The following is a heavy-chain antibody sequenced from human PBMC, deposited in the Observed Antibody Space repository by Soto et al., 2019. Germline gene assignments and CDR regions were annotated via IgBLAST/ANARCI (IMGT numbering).Heavy chain of an antibody. CDR1: GFTVSSNY. CDR2: IYSGGST. D-gene: IGHD2-15*01. V-gene: IGHV3-53*01. CDR3: ARALCSGGSCYDY. Sequence: EVQLVESGGDLIQPGGSLRLSCAASGFTVSSNYMSWVRQAPGKGLEWVSVIYSGGSTYYADSVKGRFTISRDNSKNTLYLQMNSLRAEDTAVYYCARALCSGGSCYDYWGQGTLVTVSS. J-gene: IGHJ4*02.